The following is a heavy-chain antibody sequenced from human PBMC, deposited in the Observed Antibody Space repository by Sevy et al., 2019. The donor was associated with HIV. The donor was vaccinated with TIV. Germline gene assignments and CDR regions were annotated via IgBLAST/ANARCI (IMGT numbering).Heavy chain of an antibody. CDR2: INQDGSEK. CDR1: GFTFSSYW. V-gene: IGHV3-7*01. CDR3: ARGGCSSTRCYQVGDWFDP. Sequence: GGSLRLSCADSGFTFSSYWMSWVRQAPGKGLEWVANINQDGSEKQYVDSVKGRFSISRDNAKNSLYLQMNSLRAEDTAVYYCARGGCSSTRCYQVGDWFDPWGQGTLVTVSS. J-gene: IGHJ5*02. D-gene: IGHD2-2*01.